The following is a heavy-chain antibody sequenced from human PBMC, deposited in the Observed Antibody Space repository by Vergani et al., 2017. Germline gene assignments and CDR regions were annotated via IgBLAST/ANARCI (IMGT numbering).Heavy chain of an antibody. CDR2: IYYSGST. V-gene: IGHV4-31*03. D-gene: IGHD3-16*01. J-gene: IGHJ6*02. CDR1: GGSISSGGYY. Sequence: QVQLQESGPGLVQPSQTLSLTCTVSGGSISSGGYYWSWIRQHPGKGLEWIGYIYYSGSTYYNPSLKSRVTISVDTSKNQFSLKLISVTAADTAVYYCASCGVSGDYYYYGMDVWGQGTTVTVSS. CDR3: ASCGVSGDYYYYGMDV.